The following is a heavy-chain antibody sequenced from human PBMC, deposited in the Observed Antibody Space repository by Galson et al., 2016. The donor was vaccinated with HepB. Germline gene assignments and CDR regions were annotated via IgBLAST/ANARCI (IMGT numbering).Heavy chain of an antibody. CDR3: ARNYYGSGSYLGWFDP. Sequence: SLRLSCAASGFTFSDYYMSWIRQAPGKGLEWVSYISVSSSYTNYADSVKGRFTISRDNAKNSLYLQMNSLRAEDTAVYYCARNYYGSGSYLGWFDPWGQGTLVTVSS. D-gene: IGHD3-10*01. CDR1: GFTFSDYY. J-gene: IGHJ5*02. CDR2: ISVSSSYT. V-gene: IGHV3-11*06.